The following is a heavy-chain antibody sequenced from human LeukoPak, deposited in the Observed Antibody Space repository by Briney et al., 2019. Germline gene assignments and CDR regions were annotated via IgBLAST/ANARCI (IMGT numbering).Heavy chain of an antibody. J-gene: IGHJ3*02. CDR1: GYTFTGYY. Sequence: ASVKVSCKASGYTFTGYYMHWVRRAPGQGLEWMGWINPNSGGTNYAQKFQGRVTMTRDTSISTAYMELSRLRSDDTATYYCATIMVQGAMGAFDIWGQGTMVTVSS. CDR2: INPNSGGT. D-gene: IGHD3-10*01. V-gene: IGHV1-2*02. CDR3: ATIMVQGAMGAFDI.